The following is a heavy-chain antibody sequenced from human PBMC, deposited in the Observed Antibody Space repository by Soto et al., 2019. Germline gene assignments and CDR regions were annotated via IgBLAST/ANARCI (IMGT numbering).Heavy chain of an antibody. CDR3: ATSLATVSDNWFDP. V-gene: IGHV1-69*02. D-gene: IGHD4-17*01. J-gene: IGHJ5*02. CDR2: ISPILGVT. Sequence: QVHLLQSGAEVQKPGSSVKVSCKASGDTLSNYNINWVRQTPGQGLEWMGRISPILGVTEYTQRFQGRVTITADKSTFTAYSDLSSLRSEDTAVYYCATSLATVSDNWFDPWGQGTLVTVSS. CDR1: GDTLSNYN.